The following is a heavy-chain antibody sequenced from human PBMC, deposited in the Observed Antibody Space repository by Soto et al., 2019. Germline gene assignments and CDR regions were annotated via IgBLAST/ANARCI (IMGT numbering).Heavy chain of an antibody. V-gene: IGHV5-51*01. D-gene: IGHD6-13*01. J-gene: IGHJ4*03. Sequence: GESLKISCKGSGYGFTNYWIAWVRQTPGRGLEWMGMIYPGDSDIRYNPSFRGRVTISADKSITSAFVQWGSLKASDSAIYYCARFRAPRRQLISMSFHLWGLGTLVTVSS. CDR2: IYPGDSDI. CDR3: ARFRAPRRQLISMSFHL. CDR1: GYGFTNYW.